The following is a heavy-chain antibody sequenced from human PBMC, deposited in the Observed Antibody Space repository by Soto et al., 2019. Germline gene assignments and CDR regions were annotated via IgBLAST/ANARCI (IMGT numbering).Heavy chain of an antibody. J-gene: IGHJ4*02. CDR3: AREHISSFRHHFDY. CDR2: ITGSGDST. V-gene: IGHV3-23*01. D-gene: IGHD6-6*01. CDR1: GFTFSSYA. Sequence: PGGSLRLSCAASGFTFSSYAMSWVRQAPGKGLEWVSAITGSGDSTYYADSVKGRFTVSRDNSKNTLYLQMNSLRAEDTAVYYCAREHISSFRHHFDYWGQGTPVTVSS.